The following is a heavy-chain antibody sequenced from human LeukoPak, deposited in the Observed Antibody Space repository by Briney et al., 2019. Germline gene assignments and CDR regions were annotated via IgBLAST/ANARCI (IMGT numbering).Heavy chain of an antibody. D-gene: IGHD3-22*01. CDR1: GFSFSRYS. V-gene: IGHV3-48*01. J-gene: IGHJ4*02. Sequence: GGSLRPSCAASGFSFSRYSMNWVGEAPGRGGGGGSYISSDISVMHYVPAVKGPFAISIDNPKNSLYLQMTSLRAEDTAVYYCARKSGSSGYPFDYWGQGTLVTVSS. CDR3: ARKSGSSGYPFDY. CDR2: ISSDISVM.